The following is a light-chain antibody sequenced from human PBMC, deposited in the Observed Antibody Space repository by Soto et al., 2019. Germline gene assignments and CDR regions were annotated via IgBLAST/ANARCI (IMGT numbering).Light chain of an antibody. J-gene: IGKJ4*01. Sequence: DIQITQSRSTQSGSVGDRVTITGRASQSISSWLAWYQQKPGKAPKLLIHAASRLETGVPSRFSSSESGTEFTLTISGLHSEDSATYSCQQYTNFPRTVGGGTKVDIK. CDR2: AAS. CDR3: QQYTNFPRT. CDR1: QSISSW. V-gene: IGKV1-5*01.